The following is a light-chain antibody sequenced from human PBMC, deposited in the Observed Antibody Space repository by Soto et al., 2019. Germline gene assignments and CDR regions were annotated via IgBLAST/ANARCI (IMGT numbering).Light chain of an antibody. CDR3: QQYDSSPVT. CDR2: GAS. CDR1: QSVSSGF. J-gene: IGKJ1*01. Sequence: EIVLTQSPGTLSLSPGERATLSCRASQSVSSGFLAWYQQKPGQAPSLLIYGASSRATGIPDRFSGSGSGTDFTLTISRLEPEDLAVYYCQQYDSSPVTFGQGTKVEIK. V-gene: IGKV3-20*01.